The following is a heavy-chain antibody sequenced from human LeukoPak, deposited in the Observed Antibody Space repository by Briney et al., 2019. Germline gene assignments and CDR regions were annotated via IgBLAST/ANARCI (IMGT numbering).Heavy chain of an antibody. CDR3: ARSYYDILTKTPPYYYMDV. CDR2: IKQDGSEK. V-gene: IGHV3-7*01. D-gene: IGHD3-9*01. CDR1: GFTFSSYS. J-gene: IGHJ6*03. Sequence: PGGSLRLSCAASGFTFSSYSMNWVRQAPGKGLEWVANIKQDGSEKYYVDSVKGRFTISRDNAKNSLYLQMNSLRAEDTAVYYCARSYYDILTKTPPYYYMDVWGKGTTVTISS.